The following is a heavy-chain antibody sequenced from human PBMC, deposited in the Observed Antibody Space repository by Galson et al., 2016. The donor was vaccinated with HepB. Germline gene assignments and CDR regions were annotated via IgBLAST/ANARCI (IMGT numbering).Heavy chain of an antibody. CDR2: IYSGGGT. CDR3: AREETTVTHPIDY. Sequence: SLRLSCAASGISVSNNYMTWVRQAPGKGLEWVSSIYSGGGTDYAESVKGRFTIPRDNSKNTLYLQMNSLRAEDTAVYYCAREETTVTHPIDYWGQGTLVTVSS. V-gene: IGHV3-53*01. CDR1: GISVSNNY. D-gene: IGHD4-17*01. J-gene: IGHJ4*02.